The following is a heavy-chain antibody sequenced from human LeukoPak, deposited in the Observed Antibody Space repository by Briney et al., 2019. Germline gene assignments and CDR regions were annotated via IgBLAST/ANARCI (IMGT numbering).Heavy chain of an antibody. CDR3: VRGAGGMDY. V-gene: IGHV3-7*05. J-gene: IGHJ4*02. Sequence: PGGSLRLSCAASGFTFSSSWIQWVCQAPGKGLEWVGNINQDGSEQYYVDYVKGRFTISRDNAKSSLYLQMNSLRDEDTAVYYCVRGAGGMDYWGQGALVTVSS. CDR1: GFTFSSSW. D-gene: IGHD3-16*01. CDR2: INQDGSEQ.